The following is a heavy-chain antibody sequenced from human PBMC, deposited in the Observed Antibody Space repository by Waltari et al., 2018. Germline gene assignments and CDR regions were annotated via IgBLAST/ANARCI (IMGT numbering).Heavy chain of an antibody. CDR1: GFPFSRPW. CDR2: IQQNGSEK. V-gene: IGHV3-7*01. CDR3: ARDLVATPP. Sequence: EVLLVDSGGDLVQPGGSLRLSCGAPGFPFSRPWMTWVRQTPGKGLEWVGNIQQNGSEKWYADSVKGRFTISRDNAMNLVYLQMNSLRVEDTAVYYCARDLVATPPWGQGTLVTVSS. D-gene: IGHD2-21*02. J-gene: IGHJ5*02.